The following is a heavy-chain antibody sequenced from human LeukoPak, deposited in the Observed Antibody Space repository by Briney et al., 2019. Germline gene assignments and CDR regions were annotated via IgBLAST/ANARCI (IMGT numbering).Heavy chain of an antibody. CDR3: ARQMGGNGYGDPRVYDI. CDR1: GYTFSDYY. V-gene: IGHV1-2*04. D-gene: IGHD4-17*01. J-gene: IGHJ3*02. CDR2: INPYSGGK. Sequence: ASVKVSCKASGYTFSDYYIHWVRQAPGQGLEWMGSINPYSGGKNYAQRFQGWVTLTRDTSVSTAYMEKGSLRSDDTAVYYCARQMGGNGYGDPRVYDIWGQGTMVTVSS.